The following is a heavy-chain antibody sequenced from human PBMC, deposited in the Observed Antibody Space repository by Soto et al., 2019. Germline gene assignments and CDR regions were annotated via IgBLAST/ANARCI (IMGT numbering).Heavy chain of an antibody. J-gene: IGHJ4*02. Sequence: QVHLVQSGAEVKKPGASVKVSCKGSGYAFTTYGITWVRQAPGQGLEWMGWISAHNGNTNYAQKLQGRVTVTRDTSRRTAYMELRSLRSDDAEVYYCARGRYGEYWGQGALVTVSS. V-gene: IGHV1-18*01. D-gene: IGHD3-10*01. CDR1: GYAFTTYG. CDR2: ISAHNGNT. CDR3: ARGRYGEY.